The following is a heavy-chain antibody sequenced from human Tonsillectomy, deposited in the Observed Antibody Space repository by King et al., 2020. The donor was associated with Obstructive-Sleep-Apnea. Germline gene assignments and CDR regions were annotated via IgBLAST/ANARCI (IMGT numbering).Heavy chain of an antibody. Sequence: QLQESGPGLVKPSQTLSLTCTVSGGSISSGDYYWSWIRQPPGKGLEWIGYIYYSGSTYYNPSLKSRVTISVDTSKNQFSLKLNPVTAADTAGYYCARVPGLPRPQGWFDPWGQGTLVTVSS. D-gene: IGHD2-21*02. CDR3: ARVPGLPRPQGWFDP. CDR1: GGSISSGDYY. CDR2: IYYSGST. J-gene: IGHJ5*02. V-gene: IGHV4-30-4*01.